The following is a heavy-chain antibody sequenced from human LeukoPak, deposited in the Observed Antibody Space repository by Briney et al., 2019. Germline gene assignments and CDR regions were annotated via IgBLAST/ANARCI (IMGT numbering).Heavy chain of an antibody. J-gene: IGHJ4*02. V-gene: IGHV3-11*03. CDR3: ARLEHSSTWYTD. CDR2: ISSSGRYT. Sequence: AGGSLRLSCAASGFTFSDYYMSWIRQAPGKGLEWISHISSSGRYTHYADSVNGRFTISRDNAKNSLYLQMNSLRAEDTAVYYCARLEHSSTWYTDWGQGTLVTVSS. CDR1: GFTFSDYY. D-gene: IGHD6-13*01.